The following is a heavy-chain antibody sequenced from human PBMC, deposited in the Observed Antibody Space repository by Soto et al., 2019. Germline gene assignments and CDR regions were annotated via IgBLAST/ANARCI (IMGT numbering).Heavy chain of an antibody. CDR1: GFSLSTSGVG. D-gene: IGHD6-13*01. J-gene: IGHJ1*01. V-gene: IGHV2-5*02. CDR3: AQLGPQLDHDEYFQH. Sequence: QITLKESGPTLVKPTQTLTLTCTFSGFSLSTSGVGVGWIRQPPGKALEWLALIYWDDDKRYSPSLKSRLTITKDTSKNQVVLTMTNMDPVDTATYYCAQLGPQLDHDEYFQHWGQGTLVTVSS. CDR2: IYWDDDK.